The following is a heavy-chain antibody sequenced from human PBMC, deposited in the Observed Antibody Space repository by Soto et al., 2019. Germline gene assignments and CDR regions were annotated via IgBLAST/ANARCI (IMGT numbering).Heavy chain of an antibody. Sequence: EVQLVESGGGLVEPGGSLRLSCAASGFSFSNTWMNWVRQAPGKGLEWVGRIKSKTDGGTIDYAAPVKGRFTISRDTSKDTLYLQMNTPKTEDAAVYYCRIAMAGNAFDYWGQGTLVNVSS. CDR3: RIAMAGNAFDY. CDR1: GFSFSNTW. D-gene: IGHD6-19*01. CDR2: IKSKTDGGTI. V-gene: IGHV3-15*01. J-gene: IGHJ4*02.